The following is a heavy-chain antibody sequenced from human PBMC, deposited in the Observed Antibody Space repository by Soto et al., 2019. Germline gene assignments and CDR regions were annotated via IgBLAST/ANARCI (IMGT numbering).Heavy chain of an antibody. Sequence: EVQLVESGGGLIQPGGSLRLSCAASGFIFNTYSMNWVRQAPGKGLEWVSYISGSSQTIFYADSVRGRFTISRDNANNSTFLEMVSLRDEDTAVYYCAGTLSWRRGPFDSWGQGTLVTVSS. CDR3: AGTLSWRRGPFDS. V-gene: IGHV3-48*02. CDR2: ISGSSQTI. CDR1: GFIFNTYS. D-gene: IGHD2-15*01. J-gene: IGHJ4*02.